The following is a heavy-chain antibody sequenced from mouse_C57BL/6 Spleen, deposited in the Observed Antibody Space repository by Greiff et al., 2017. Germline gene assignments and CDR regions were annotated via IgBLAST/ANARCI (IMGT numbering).Heavy chain of an antibody. CDR1: GYTFTDYY. CDR3: ARSSGTEGFDY. V-gene: IGHV1-76*01. J-gene: IGHJ2*01. CDR2: IYPGSGNT. Sequence: VKLMESGAELVRPGASVKLSCKASGYTFTDYYINWVKQRPGQGLEWIARIYPGSGNTYYNEKFKGKATLTAEKSSSTAYMQLSSLTSEDSAVCCCARSSGTEGFDYWGQGTTRTVSS. D-gene: IGHD4-1*01.